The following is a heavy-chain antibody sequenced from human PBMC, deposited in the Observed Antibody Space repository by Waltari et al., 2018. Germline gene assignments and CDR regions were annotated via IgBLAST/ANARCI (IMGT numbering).Heavy chain of an antibody. Sequence: QVQLVESGGGVVQPGRSLRLSCAASGFTFSSYGMHWVRQAPGKGLEWVAVVSYDGSNKYYADSVKGRFTISRDNSKNTLYLQMNSLRAEDTAVYYCAKDFPSSYDSSGNWGQGTLVTVSS. CDR3: AKDFPSSYDSSGN. CDR1: GFTFSSYG. J-gene: IGHJ4*02. V-gene: IGHV3-30*18. D-gene: IGHD3-22*01. CDR2: VSYDGSNK.